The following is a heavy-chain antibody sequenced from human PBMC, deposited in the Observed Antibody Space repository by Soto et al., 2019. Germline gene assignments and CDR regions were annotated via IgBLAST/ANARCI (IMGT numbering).Heavy chain of an antibody. CDR1: GFTFSNDD. V-gene: IGHV3-23*01. CDR3: AKKLGGFSGYANFDY. J-gene: IGHJ4*02. D-gene: IGHD5-12*01. CDR2: ITAGGFNT. Sequence: EVQLLESGGDLVQPGGSLRLSCVASGFTFSNDDLSWVRQASVKGLEWVSAITAGGFNTYYADSVKGRFTISRDNSKKTLYLQMNSLRAEDTAVYYCAKKLGGFSGYANFDYWGQGTLVTVSS.